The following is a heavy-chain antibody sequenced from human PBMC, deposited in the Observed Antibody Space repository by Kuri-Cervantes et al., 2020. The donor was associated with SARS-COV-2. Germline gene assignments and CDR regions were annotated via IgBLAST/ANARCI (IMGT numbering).Heavy chain of an antibody. CDR1: GGSISNGDYY. CDR3: ARDSPAYCSSTSCYFFDY. D-gene: IGHD2-2*01. V-gene: IGHV4-30-4*08. CDR2: IYYSGST. Sequence: SETLSLTCTVSGGSISNGDYYWSWIRQPPGKGLEWIGYIYYSGSTYYNPSLKSRVTISVDTSKNQFSLKLSSVTAADTAVYYCARDSPAYCSSTSCYFFDYWGQGTLVTVSS. J-gene: IGHJ4*02.